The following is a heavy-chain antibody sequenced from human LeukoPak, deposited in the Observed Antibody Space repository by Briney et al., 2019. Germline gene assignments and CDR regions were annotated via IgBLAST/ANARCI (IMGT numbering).Heavy chain of an antibody. CDR2: INPSGGST. J-gene: IGHJ4*02. V-gene: IGHV1-46*01. Sequence: ASGKVSCKASEYTFINMHWVRQAPGQGLEWMGIINPSGGSTTYAQKFQGRVTMTSDTSTSTVYMELSSLTSEDTAVYYCARDSAAARPADRYFDYWGQGTLVTVSS. D-gene: IGHD6-6*01. CDR1: EYTFIN. CDR3: ARDSAAARPADRYFDY.